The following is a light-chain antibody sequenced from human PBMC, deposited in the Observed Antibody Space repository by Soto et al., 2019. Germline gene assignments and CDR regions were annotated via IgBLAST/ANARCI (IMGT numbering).Light chain of an antibody. Sequence: EIVWTQSPATLSLSPGERATLSCRASQSVSSYLAWYQQKPGQAPRLLIYDASNRATGIPDRFSGSGSGTDFTLTISRLEPEDFAVYYCQQYNNWPTWTFGQGTKVDIK. CDR3: QQYNNWPTWT. CDR2: DAS. J-gene: IGKJ1*01. CDR1: QSVSSY. V-gene: IGKV3-11*01.